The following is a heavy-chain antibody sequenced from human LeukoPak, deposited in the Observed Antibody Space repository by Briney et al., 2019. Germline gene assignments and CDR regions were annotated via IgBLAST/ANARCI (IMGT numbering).Heavy chain of an antibody. V-gene: IGHV5-51*01. Sequence: GESLKISCKGSGYSFTSYWIGWVRQMPGKGLEWMGIIYPGDSDTRYSPSFQGQVTISADKSISTAYLQWSSLKASDTAMYYCARHAWEIAGLAYYYGMDVWGQGTTVTVSS. CDR2: IYPGDSDT. D-gene: IGHD1-26*01. J-gene: IGHJ6*02. CDR1: GYSFTSYW. CDR3: ARHAWEIAGLAYYYGMDV.